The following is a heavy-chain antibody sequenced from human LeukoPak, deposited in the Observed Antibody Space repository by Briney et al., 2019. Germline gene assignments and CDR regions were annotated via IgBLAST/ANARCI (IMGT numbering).Heavy chain of an antibody. D-gene: IGHD6-19*01. CDR3: ARDGGYSSGWYGPDY. CDR1: GFTVSSNY. V-gene: IGHV3-66*01. J-gene: IGHJ4*02. Sequence: GGSLRLSCAASGFTVSSNYMSWVRQAPGKGLEWVSVIYSGGSTYYAGSVKGRFTISRDNSKNTLYLQMNSLSAEDTAVYYCARDGGYSSGWYGPDYWGQGTLVTVSS. CDR2: IYSGGST.